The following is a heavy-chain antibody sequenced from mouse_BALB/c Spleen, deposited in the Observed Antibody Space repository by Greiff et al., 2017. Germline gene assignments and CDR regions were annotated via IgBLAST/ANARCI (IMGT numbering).Heavy chain of an antibody. CDR1: GFTFSSYG. V-gene: IGHV5-6*01. J-gene: IGHJ4*01. D-gene: IGHD1-1*01. CDR3: ARGGDYYGSSYGAMDY. Sequence: EVQLQESGGDLVKPGGSLKLSCAASGFTFSSYGMSWVRQTPDKRLEWVATISSGGSYTYYPDSVKGRFTISRDNAKNTLYLQMSSLKSEDTAMYYCARGGDYYGSSYGAMDYWGQGTSVTVSS. CDR2: ISSGGSYT.